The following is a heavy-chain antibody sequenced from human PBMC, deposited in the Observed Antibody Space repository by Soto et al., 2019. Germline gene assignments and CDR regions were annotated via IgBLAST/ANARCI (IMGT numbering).Heavy chain of an antibody. CDR2: IYQSGSA. J-gene: IGHJ6*02. V-gene: IGHV4-30-2*06. Sequence: LSLTCTVSGGSITSGGYSWSWIRQSPGQGLEWIGYIYQSGSAFYNPSLKTRATILVDRSKNQFSLNLTSVTAADAAVYYCARAFYGVDLWGQGTTVTAP. CDR1: GGSITSGGYS. CDR3: ARAFYGVDL.